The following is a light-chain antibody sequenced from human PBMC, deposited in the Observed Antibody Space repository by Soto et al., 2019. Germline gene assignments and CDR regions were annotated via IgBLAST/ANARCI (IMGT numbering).Light chain of an antibody. CDR1: SSDVGGYNY. CDR2: DVI. J-gene: IGLJ2*01. V-gene: IGLV2-14*03. Sequence: QSALTQPASVSGSPGQSITISCTGTSSDVGGYNYVSWYQQHPGKAPKLMIYDVINRPSGVSNRFSGSKSGNSASLTISGLQAEDEADYYGSSYTISSTDVVFGGVTKVTVL. CDR3: SSYTISSTDVV.